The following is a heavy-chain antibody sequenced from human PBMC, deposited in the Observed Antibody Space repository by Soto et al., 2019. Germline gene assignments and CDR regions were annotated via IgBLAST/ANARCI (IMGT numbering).Heavy chain of an antibody. CDR2: ISSTTNYI. Sequence: VGSLRLSCAASGFTFTRYSMNWVRQAPGKGLEWVSSISSTTNYIYYGDSMKGRFTISRDNAKNSLYLEMNSLRAEDTAVYYCARESEDLTSNFDYWGHGTLVTVS. CDR1: GFTFTRYS. J-gene: IGHJ4*01. V-gene: IGHV3-21*06. CDR3: ARESEDLTSNFDY.